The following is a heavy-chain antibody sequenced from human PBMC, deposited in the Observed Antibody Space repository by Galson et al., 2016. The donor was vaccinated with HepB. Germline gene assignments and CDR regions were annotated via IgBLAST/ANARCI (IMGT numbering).Heavy chain of an antibody. D-gene: IGHD3-3*01. Sequence: SVKVSCKASGYSFTSYAIHWVRQAPGPRLEWMGRINSGNGNTKYSQKFQDRFTITRDTAASTAYMELNSLRSEDTAVYYCSRVGGVTIFGVDPHPLVRFDCWGQGTLVTVSS. CDR2: INSGNGNT. CDR1: GYSFTSYA. CDR3: SRVGGVTIFGVDPHPLVRFDC. J-gene: IGHJ4*02. V-gene: IGHV1-3*01.